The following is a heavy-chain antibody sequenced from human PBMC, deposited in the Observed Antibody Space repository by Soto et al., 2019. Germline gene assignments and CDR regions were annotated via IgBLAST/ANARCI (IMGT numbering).Heavy chain of an antibody. CDR2: ITAGNGNT. J-gene: IGHJ3*02. CDR1: GYTFTSYG. CDR3: ARGRGSGWYDAFEI. Sequence: ASVKVSCKASGYTFTSYGISWVRQAPGQGLEWMGWITAGNGNTNYAQKLQGRVTITTGTSASTAYMELRSLRSEDTAVYYCARGRGSGWYDAFEIWGQGTMVTVSS. V-gene: IGHV1-18*01. D-gene: IGHD6-19*01.